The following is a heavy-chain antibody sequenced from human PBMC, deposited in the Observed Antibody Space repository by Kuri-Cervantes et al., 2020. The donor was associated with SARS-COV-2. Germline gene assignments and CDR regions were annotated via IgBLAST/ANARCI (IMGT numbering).Heavy chain of an antibody. CDR3: ARSTYGYCSSTSCSPGGVFDI. Sequence: SVKVSCKASGGTFSSYAISWVRQAPGQGLEWMGGIIPIFGTANYAQKFQGRVTNTADESTSTAYMEPSSLRSEDTAVYYCARSTYGYCSSTSCSPGGVFDIWGQGTMVTVSS. CDR1: GGTFSSYA. CDR2: IIPIFGTA. D-gene: IGHD2-2*01. J-gene: IGHJ3*02. V-gene: IGHV1-69*13.